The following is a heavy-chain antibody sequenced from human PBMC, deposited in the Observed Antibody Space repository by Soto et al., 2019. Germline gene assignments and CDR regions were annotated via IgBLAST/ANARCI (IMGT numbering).Heavy chain of an antibody. J-gene: IGHJ5*02. Sequence: GGSLRLSCAASGFTFSSYSMNWVRQAPGKGLEWVSYISSSSSTIYYADSVKGRFTISRDNAKNSLYLQMNSLRDEDTAVYYCARVGSAYCGGDCRNWFDPWGQGTLVTVSS. CDR3: ARVGSAYCGGDCRNWFDP. CDR1: GFTFSSYS. D-gene: IGHD2-21*02. CDR2: ISSSSSTI. V-gene: IGHV3-48*02.